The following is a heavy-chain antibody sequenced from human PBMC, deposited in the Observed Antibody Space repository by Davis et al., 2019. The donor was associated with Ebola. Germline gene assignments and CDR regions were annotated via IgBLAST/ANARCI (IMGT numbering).Heavy chain of an antibody. CDR3: AKDLFAVGATY. V-gene: IGHV3-23*01. J-gene: IGHJ4*02. D-gene: IGHD1-26*01. CDR1: GFTFSSYA. Sequence: GESLKISCAASGFTFSSYAMHWVRQAPGKGLEWASAISGSGDSTYYADSVKGRFTISRDNSKNTLYLQMNSLRAEDTAVYYCAKDLFAVGATYWGQGTLVTVSS. CDR2: ISGSGDST.